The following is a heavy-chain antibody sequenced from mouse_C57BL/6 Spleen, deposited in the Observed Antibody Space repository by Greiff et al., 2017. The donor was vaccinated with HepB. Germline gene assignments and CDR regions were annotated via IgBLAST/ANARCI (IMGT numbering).Heavy chain of an antibody. CDR2: ISSGSSTI. V-gene: IGHV5-17*01. J-gene: IGHJ1*03. Sequence: EVQVVESGGGLVKPGGSLKLSCAASGFTFSDYGMHWVRQAPEKGLEWVAYISSGSSTIYYADTVKGRFTISRDNAKNTLFLQMTSLRSEDTAMYYCAKYYGSSHWYFDVWGTGTTVTVSS. D-gene: IGHD1-1*01. CDR3: AKYYGSSHWYFDV. CDR1: GFTFSDYG.